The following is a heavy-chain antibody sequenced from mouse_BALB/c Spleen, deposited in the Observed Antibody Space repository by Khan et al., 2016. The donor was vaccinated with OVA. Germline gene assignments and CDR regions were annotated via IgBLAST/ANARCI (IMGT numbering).Heavy chain of an antibody. D-gene: IGHD1-2*01. Sequence: EVELVESGGGLVQPGGSRKLSCAASGFTFSDYGMAWVRQAPGKGPEGVAFISDLAYTIYYADTVTGRSTISRENAKNTLYLEMSSLRSEDTAISYCARGGGTAPFAYWGLGTLVTVSA. CDR1: GFTFSDYG. V-gene: IGHV5-15*02. CDR3: ARGGGTAPFAY. J-gene: IGHJ3*01. CDR2: ISDLAYTI.